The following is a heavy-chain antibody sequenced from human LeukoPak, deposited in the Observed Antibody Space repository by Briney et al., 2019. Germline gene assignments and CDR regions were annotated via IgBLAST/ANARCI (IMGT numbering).Heavy chain of an antibody. CDR2: IYDSGTT. CDR1: GGSIDNYL. J-gene: IGHJ4*02. CDR3: ARRNSDSGWFRDDF. D-gene: IGHD6-19*01. Sequence: PSETLSLTCTVSGGSIDNYLSWIRQPPGKGLEWIGYIYDSGTTKYNPSLNSRVTISVDTSKSQFSLQLTSVTAADTAVYYCARRNSDSGWFRDDFWGQGTLVTVSS. V-gene: IGHV4-59*08.